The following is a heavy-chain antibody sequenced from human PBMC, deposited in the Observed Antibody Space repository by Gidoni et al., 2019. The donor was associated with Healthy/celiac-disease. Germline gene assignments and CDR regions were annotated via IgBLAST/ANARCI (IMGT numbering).Heavy chain of an antibody. Sequence: EVQLVESGGGLVQPGGSLRLSCAAYGFTVSSNYMSWVRQAPGKGLEWVSVIYSGCSTYYADSVKGRFTISRDNSKNTLYLQMNSLRAEDTAVYYCARDLVGAYDAFDIWGQGTMVTVSS. D-gene: IGHD1-26*01. CDR1: GFTVSSNY. J-gene: IGHJ3*02. CDR2: IYSGCST. V-gene: IGHV3-66*01. CDR3: ARDLVGAYDAFDI.